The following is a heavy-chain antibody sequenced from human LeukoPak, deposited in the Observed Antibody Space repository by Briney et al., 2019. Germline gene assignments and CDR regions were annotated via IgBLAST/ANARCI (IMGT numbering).Heavy chain of an antibody. CDR2: ISAYNGNT. Sequence: ASVKVSCKASGYTFTSYGISWVRQAPGQGLEWMGWISAYNGNTNYAQKLQGRVTMTTDTSTSTAYMELRSLRSDDTAVYYCARVLADSSDGAGPRFDYWGQGTLVTVSS. V-gene: IGHV1-18*01. CDR3: ARVLADSSDGAGPRFDY. J-gene: IGHJ4*02. D-gene: IGHD3-22*01. CDR1: GYTFTSYG.